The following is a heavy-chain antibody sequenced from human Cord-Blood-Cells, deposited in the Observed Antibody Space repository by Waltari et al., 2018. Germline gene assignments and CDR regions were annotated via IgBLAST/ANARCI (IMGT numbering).Heavy chain of an antibody. J-gene: IGHJ2*01. CDR3: ARDSGNWYFDI. CDR1: GGSVSSGSYY. Sequence: QVQLQESGPGLVKPSETLSLTCTVSGGSVSSGSYYSSWIRQPPGKGLEWIGYIYYSGSTNYNPSLKSRVTISVDTSKNQFSLKLSSVTAADTAVYYCARDSGNWYFDIWGRGTLVTVSS. D-gene: IGHD1-26*01. CDR2: IYYSGST. V-gene: IGHV4-61*01.